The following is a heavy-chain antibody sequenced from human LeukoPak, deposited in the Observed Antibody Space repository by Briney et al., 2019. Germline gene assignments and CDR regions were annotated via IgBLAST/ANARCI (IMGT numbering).Heavy chain of an antibody. Sequence: GGSLRLSCAASGFTFDDYAMPWVRQAPGKGLEWVSGISWNSGSIGYADSVKGRFTISRDNAKNSLYLQMNSLRAEDTALYYCAKDIRRRGYYYDSSAFDYWGQGTLVTVSS. V-gene: IGHV3-9*01. CDR3: AKDIRRRGYYYDSSAFDY. D-gene: IGHD3-22*01. CDR2: ISWNSGSI. J-gene: IGHJ4*02. CDR1: GFTFDDYA.